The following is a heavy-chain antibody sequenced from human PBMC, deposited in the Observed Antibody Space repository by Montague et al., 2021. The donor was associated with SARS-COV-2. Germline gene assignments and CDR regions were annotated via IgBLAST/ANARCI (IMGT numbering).Heavy chain of an antibody. D-gene: IGHD3-10*01. V-gene: IGHV4-59*01. CDR1: GGSISTYS. J-gene: IGHJ3*02. CDR3: ARGGYYYYAFDI. CDR2: IYYNGDT. Sequence: SETLSLTCTVSGGSISTYSWSWIRQPPGKALEWIGYIYYNGDTNYSPSLKSRVTISVDTSKNQFSLKLSSVTAADTAVYYCARGGYYYYAFDIWGQGTMVTVSS.